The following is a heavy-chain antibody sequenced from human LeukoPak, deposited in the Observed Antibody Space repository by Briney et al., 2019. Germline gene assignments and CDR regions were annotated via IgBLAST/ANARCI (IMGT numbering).Heavy chain of an antibody. CDR2: ISSSINYI. Sequence: GGSLRLSCAASGFTFSSYTMSWVREAPGKGLEWVSSISSSINYIYHADSVKGRFTISRDDAQNSVYLQMNSLKDEDTAVYYCARSRTSSPYDKNLNFWGQGTLVTVSS. V-gene: IGHV3-21*01. D-gene: IGHD1-14*01. CDR1: GFTFSSYT. CDR3: ARSRTSSPYDKNLNF. J-gene: IGHJ4*02.